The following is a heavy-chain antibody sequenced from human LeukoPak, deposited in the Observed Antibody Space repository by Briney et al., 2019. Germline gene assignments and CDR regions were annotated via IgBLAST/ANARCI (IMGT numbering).Heavy chain of an antibody. D-gene: IGHD4-23*01. Sequence: GGSLRLSCAASGFTFSIYAMSWVRQAPGKGLEWVSYISSSGSTIYYADSVKGRFTISRDNAKNSLYLQMNSLRAEDTAVYYCARDWTVVTPFDYWGQGTLVTVSS. V-gene: IGHV3-48*03. CDR3: ARDWTVVTPFDY. J-gene: IGHJ4*02. CDR2: ISSSGSTI. CDR1: GFTFSIYA.